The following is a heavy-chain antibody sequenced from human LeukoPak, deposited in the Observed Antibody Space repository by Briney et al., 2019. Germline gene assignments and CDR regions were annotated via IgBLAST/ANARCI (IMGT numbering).Heavy chain of an antibody. V-gene: IGHV3-9*03. CDR3: AKDYGSGSYWDAYCDY. D-gene: IGHD3-10*01. J-gene: IGHJ4*02. Sequence: GRSLRLSCAASGFTFDDYAMHWVRQAPGKGLEWVSGISWNSGSIGYADSVKGRFTISRDNAKNSLYLQMNSLRAEDMALYYCAKDYGSGSYWDAYCDYWGQGTLVTVSS. CDR1: GFTFDDYA. CDR2: ISWNSGSI.